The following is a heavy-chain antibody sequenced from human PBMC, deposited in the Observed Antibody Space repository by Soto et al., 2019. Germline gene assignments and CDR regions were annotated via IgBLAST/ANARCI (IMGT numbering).Heavy chain of an antibody. CDR2: IYRGFST. Sequence: EVQLVESGGDLIQPGGSLRLSCGVSGFNITNNYMSWVRQAPGKGLEWVSVIYRGFSTHYADSVRGRFTISRDNSKNTVYLQMNSLRVEDTAVYYCARDRSDSSRADSFDIWGQGTMVTVSS. J-gene: IGHJ3*02. CDR1: GFNITNNY. CDR3: ARDRSDSSRADSFDI. D-gene: IGHD6-25*01. V-gene: IGHV3-53*01.